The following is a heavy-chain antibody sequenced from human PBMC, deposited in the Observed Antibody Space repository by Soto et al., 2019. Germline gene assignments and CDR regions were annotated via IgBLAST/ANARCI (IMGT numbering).Heavy chain of an antibody. V-gene: IGHV1-58*02. J-gene: IGHJ6*02. CDR3: SADRPDIGVGWWV. CDR1: GSGFISSG. D-gene: IGHD5-12*01. CDR2: IVVASGQA. Sequence: SVKVSCKASGSGFISSGIQWVRQAHGQRLEWIGWIVVASGQANYAQNFRGRVAITRDTSTATAYIELTGLTSEDTAVYFCSADRPDIGVGWWVWGQGTKVTVYS.